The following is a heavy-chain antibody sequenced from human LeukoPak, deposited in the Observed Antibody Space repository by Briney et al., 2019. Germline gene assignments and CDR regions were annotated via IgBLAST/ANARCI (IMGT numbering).Heavy chain of an antibody. V-gene: IGHV3-23*01. CDR1: GFTFSNFA. J-gene: IGHJ3*01. D-gene: IGHD3-3*01. CDR3: ATNYDDSREAFDV. Sequence: QSGGSLRLSCAASGFTFSNFAMNWVRQTPGQGLEWVSGISGSGEDSNHADSVTGRFIISRENSKNTLYLQMNSLRADDTAVYYCATNYDDSREAFDVWGQGTVVTVSS. CDR2: ISGSGEDS.